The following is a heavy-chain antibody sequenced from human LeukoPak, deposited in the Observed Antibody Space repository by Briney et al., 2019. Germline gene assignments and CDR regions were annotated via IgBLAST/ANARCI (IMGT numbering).Heavy chain of an antibody. CDR2: IYTSGST. CDR1: GVSISSYY. Sequence: SETLSLTCAVSGVSISSYYRSWIRQPPGKGLEWIGRIYTSGSTNYNPSLKSRVTMSVDTSKNQFSLKLSSVTAADTDVYDCARGEDDYGDYALDYWGQGTLVTVSS. J-gene: IGHJ4*02. CDR3: ARGEDDYGDYALDY. V-gene: IGHV4-59*10. D-gene: IGHD4-17*01.